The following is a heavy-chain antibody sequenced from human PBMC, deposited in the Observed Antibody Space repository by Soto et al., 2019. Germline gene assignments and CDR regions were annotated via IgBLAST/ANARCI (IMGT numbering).Heavy chain of an antibody. CDR1: CYTFTSYG. CDR3: ARGSYGDLLFDF. CDR2: IRINSGNT. Sequence: GASVKVSCKDSCYTFTSYGINWLRHAPGQGLEWMGWIRINSGNTNYAQRLQGRVTMTTDTSTSTAYMELRSLTSDDTAMYYCARGSYGDLLFDFWGQGTMVTVSS. J-gene: IGHJ3*01. D-gene: IGHD4-17*01. V-gene: IGHV1-18*01.